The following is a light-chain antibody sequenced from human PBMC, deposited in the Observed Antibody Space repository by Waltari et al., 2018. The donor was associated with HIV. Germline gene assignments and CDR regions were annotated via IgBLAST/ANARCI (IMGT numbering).Light chain of an antibody. J-gene: IGKJ5*01. CDR1: QYISNN. CDR3: QHYKNLPIT. CDR2: DAS. Sequence: DIQMTQSPSSLSASVGDRVTITCQANQYISNNLNWYQQKPGKAPNLLIFDASILQTGVQSRFSGSGSGTDFTLTISSLQPEDVATYFCQHYKNLPITFGQGTRLEIK. V-gene: IGKV1-33*01.